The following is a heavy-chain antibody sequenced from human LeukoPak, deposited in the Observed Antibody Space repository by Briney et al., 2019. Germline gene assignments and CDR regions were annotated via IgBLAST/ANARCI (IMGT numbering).Heavy chain of an antibody. Sequence: ASVKVSCKASGYTFTSYCMHWVRQAPGQGLEWMGIINPSGGSTSYAQKFQGRVTMTRDTSTSTVYMELSSLRSEDTAVYYCARDAFPGFRPGSWFDPWGQGTLVTVSS. CDR3: ARDAFPGFRPGSWFDP. J-gene: IGHJ5*02. CDR1: GYTFTSYC. D-gene: IGHD2-15*01. CDR2: INPSGGST. V-gene: IGHV1-46*01.